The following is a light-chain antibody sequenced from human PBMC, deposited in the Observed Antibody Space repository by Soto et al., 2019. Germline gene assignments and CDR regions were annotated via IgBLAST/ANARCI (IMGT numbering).Light chain of an antibody. CDR2: AAS. V-gene: IGKV1-39*01. J-gene: IGKJ1*01. Sequence: DIQMTQSPSSLSASVGDRVTVTCRASQNISTFLNWYQQKAGKPPNLLIYAASRLQSGVPSRFSGSGSGTDFTLTISSLQPEDFSTYYCQQSYTVPRTFGHGTKVEIK. CDR3: QQSYTVPRT. CDR1: QNISTF.